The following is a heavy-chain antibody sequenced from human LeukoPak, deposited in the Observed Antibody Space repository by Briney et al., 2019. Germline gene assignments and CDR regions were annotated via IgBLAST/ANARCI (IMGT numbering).Heavy chain of an antibody. J-gene: IGHJ4*02. D-gene: IGHD5-12*01. CDR1: GFTFSSYG. V-gene: IGHV3-48*01. CDR3: ARDVDSRLDY. Sequence: GGSLRLSCAASGFTFSSYGITWVRQATGKGLEWVSYISPSSDGIYYADSVRGRFTVSRDNAKNSLYLQMNSLRAEDTAVYYCARDVDSRLDYWGQGTLVTVSS. CDR2: ISPSSDGI.